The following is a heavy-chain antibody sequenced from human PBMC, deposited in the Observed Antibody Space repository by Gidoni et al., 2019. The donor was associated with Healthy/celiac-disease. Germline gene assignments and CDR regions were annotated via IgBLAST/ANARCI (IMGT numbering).Heavy chain of an antibody. CDR2: ISSSGSTI. D-gene: IGHD1-26*01. CDR3: ARDRPRVGAADYFDY. Sequence: EVQLVESGGGLVQPGGSLRLSCAASGFTFSSYEMNWVRQAPGKGLEWVSYISSSGSTIYYADSVKGRFTISRDNAKNSLYLQMNSLRAEDTAVYYCARDRPRVGAADYFDYWGQGTLVTVSS. J-gene: IGHJ4*02. V-gene: IGHV3-48*03. CDR1: GFTFSSYE.